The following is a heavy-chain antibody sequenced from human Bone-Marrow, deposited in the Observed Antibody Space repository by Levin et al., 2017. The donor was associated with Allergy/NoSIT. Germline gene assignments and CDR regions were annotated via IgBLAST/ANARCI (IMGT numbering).Heavy chain of an antibody. CDR2: INPNSGGT. J-gene: IGHJ5*02. CDR1: GYTFTGYY. V-gene: IGHV1-2*02. CDR3: AAGGPHLEASQGHNWFDP. D-gene: IGHD1-1*01. Sequence: ASVKVSCKASGYTFTGYYMHWVRQAPGQGLEWMVWINPNSGGTNYAQKFQGRVTMTRDTSISTAYMELSRLRSDDTAVYYCAAGGPHLEASQGHNWFDPWGQGTLVTVSS.